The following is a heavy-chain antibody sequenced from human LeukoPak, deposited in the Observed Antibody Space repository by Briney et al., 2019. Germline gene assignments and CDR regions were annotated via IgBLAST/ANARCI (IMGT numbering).Heavy chain of an antibody. J-gene: IGHJ4*02. D-gene: IGHD6-19*01. CDR1: GGSISSSSYY. V-gene: IGHV4-39*07. CDR3: ARDSIAVAGGRLDY. Sequence: KPSETLSLTCTVSGGSISSSSYYWGWIRQPPGKGLEWIGSIYYSGSTYYNPSLKSRVTISVDASKNQFSLQLSSVTAADTAVYYCARDSIAVAGGRLDYWGQGTLVTVPS. CDR2: IYYSGST.